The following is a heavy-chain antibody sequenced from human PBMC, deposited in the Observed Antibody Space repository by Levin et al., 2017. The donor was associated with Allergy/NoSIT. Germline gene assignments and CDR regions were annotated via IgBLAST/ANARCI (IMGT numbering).Heavy chain of an antibody. J-gene: IGHJ4*02. CDR1: GFTFSSYG. CDR3: AKDKAVTTYYPLDY. Sequence: GGSLRLSCAASGFTFSSYGMHWVRQAPGKGLEWVAVISYDGSNKYYADSVKGRFTISRDNSKNTLYLQMNSLRAEDTAVYYCAKDKAVTTYYPLDYWGQGTLVTVSS. V-gene: IGHV3-30*18. D-gene: IGHD4-17*01. CDR2: ISYDGSNK.